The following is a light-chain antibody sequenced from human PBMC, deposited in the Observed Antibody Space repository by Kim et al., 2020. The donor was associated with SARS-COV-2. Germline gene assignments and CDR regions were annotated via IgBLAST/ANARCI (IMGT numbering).Light chain of an antibody. CDR3: QAWDSRTAI. Sequence: SRSPGQTASITCSGDKLGDKYACWYHQKPGQSPVLVIYQDSKRTSGIPERFSGSNSGNTATLTISGTQAMDEADYYCQAWDSRTAIFGGGTQLTVL. CDR1: KLGDKY. J-gene: IGLJ2*01. V-gene: IGLV3-1*01. CDR2: QDS.